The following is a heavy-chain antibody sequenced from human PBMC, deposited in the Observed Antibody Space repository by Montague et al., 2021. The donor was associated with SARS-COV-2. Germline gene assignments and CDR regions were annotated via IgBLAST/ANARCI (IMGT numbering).Heavy chain of an antibody. CDR3: ARENTVTTFGGPYYIDS. CDR2: IYDSGST. V-gene: IGHV4-59*02. D-gene: IGHD4-17*01. Sequence: SETLSLTCIVSGSSVRRYYWSWIQQPPGKGLEWIGYIYDSGSTNYNPSLKSRVTISVDTSKNQFSLKLSSVTAADTAVYYCARENTVTTFGGPYYIDSWGQGTLVTVSA. J-gene: IGHJ4*02. CDR1: GSSVRRYY.